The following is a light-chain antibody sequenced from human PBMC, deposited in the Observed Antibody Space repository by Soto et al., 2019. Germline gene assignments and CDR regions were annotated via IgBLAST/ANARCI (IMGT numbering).Light chain of an antibody. J-gene: IGKJ5*01. Sequence: EIVMTQSPATLSVSPGERATLSCRGSPSLTSNLAWYQQKPGQAPRLLIYGASTRATGIPARFSGSGSGTEFTLTISSLQSEDFAVYYCRQYNNWPPTFGQGTRLEIK. CDR3: RQYNNWPPT. CDR1: PSLTSN. V-gene: IGKV3-15*01. CDR2: GAS.